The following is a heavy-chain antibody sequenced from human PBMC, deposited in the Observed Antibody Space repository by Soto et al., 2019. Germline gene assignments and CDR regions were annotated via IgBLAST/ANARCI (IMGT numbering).Heavy chain of an antibody. CDR3: ARGAYCGGDCYPGGAFDI. D-gene: IGHD2-21*02. Sequence: SETLSLTCAVSGGSISSSNWWSWVRQPPGKGLEWIGEIYHSGSTNYNPSLKSRVTISVDKSKNQFSLKLSSVTAADTAVYYCARGAYCGGDCYPGGAFDIWGQGTMVTVSS. CDR2: IYHSGST. V-gene: IGHV4-4*02. J-gene: IGHJ3*02. CDR1: GGSISSSNW.